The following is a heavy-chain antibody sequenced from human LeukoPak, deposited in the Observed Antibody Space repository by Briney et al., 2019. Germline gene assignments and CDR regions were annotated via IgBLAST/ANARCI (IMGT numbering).Heavy chain of an antibody. V-gene: IGHV1-24*01. CDR2: FDPEDGGT. J-gene: IGHJ4*02. Sequence: ASVKVSCMVSGYTLTELSMHWVRQAPGKGLEWMGGFDPEDGGTIYAQKFQGRVTMTEDTSTDTAYMELSSLRSEDTAVYYCATDLEGIRTFDYWGQGTLVTVSS. CDR3: ATDLEGIRTFDY. CDR1: GYTLTELS. D-gene: IGHD1-1*01.